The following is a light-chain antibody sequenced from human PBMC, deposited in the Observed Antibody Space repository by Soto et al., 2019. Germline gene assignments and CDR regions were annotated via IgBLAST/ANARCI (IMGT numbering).Light chain of an antibody. Sequence: DIQMTQSPSSLSASVGDRVTITCRASQSISSYLNWYQQKPGKAPKLLIYAASSLQSGVPSRFSGCGSGTDFTLTISSLQPEDDATYYCQQSYSTPRTFGQGTKVEIK. CDR3: QQSYSTPRT. CDR1: QSISSY. J-gene: IGKJ1*01. V-gene: IGKV1-39*01. CDR2: AAS.